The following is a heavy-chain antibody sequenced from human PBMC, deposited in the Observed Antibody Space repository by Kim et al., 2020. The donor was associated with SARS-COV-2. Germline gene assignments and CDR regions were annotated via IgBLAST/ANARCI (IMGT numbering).Heavy chain of an antibody. Sequence: GGSLRLSCAASGFSFNSHTLHWVRRAPGKGLEWVALISNDGRNKYYTDSVKGRFTVSRDIVNNTLHLQMDSLRPEDTALYFCAREQFAMVTYDYWGQGALVTVSS. D-gene: IGHD5-18*01. CDR3: AREQFAMVTYDY. CDR2: ISNDGRNK. CDR1: GFSFNSHT. V-gene: IGHV3-30*14. J-gene: IGHJ4*02.